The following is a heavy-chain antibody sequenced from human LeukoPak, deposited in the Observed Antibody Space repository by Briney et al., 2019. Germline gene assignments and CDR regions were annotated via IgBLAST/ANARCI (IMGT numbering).Heavy chain of an antibody. D-gene: IGHD3-3*01. Sequence: SETLSLTCTVSGGSISSYYWSWIRQPPGKGLEWIGYIYYSGSTNYNPSLKSRVTISVDTSKNQFSLKLSSVAAADTAVYYCARGLFVVFDYWGQGTLVTVSS. J-gene: IGHJ4*02. CDR1: GGSISSYY. V-gene: IGHV4-59*01. CDR3: ARGLFVVFDY. CDR2: IYYSGST.